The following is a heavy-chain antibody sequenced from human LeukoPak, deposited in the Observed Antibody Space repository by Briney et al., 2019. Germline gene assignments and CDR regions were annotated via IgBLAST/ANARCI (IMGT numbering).Heavy chain of an antibody. CDR3: ARLRGSGYSPHPDY. J-gene: IGHJ4*02. D-gene: IGHD5-12*01. V-gene: IGHV5-51*01. Sequence: GESLKISCKISGYRLTNNWIGWVRQVPGKGLEWMGLIYPGDSDTRYSPSFQGQVTISADKSISTAYLQWSSLKASDTAMYYCARLRGSGYSPHPDYWGQGTLVTVSS. CDR2: IYPGDSDT. CDR1: GYRLTNNW.